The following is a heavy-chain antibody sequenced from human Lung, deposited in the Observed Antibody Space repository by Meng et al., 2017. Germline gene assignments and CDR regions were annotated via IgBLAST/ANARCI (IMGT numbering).Heavy chain of an antibody. CDR1: GGTFSSYA. Sequence: SVKVSCKASGGTFSSYAISWVRQAPGQGLEWMGGIIPIFGTANYAQKFQGRVTITTDESTSTAYMELSSLRSEDTAVYYCARGRYSGSFPKNYYYYYYGMDVWGQGTMVTVSS. J-gene: IGHJ6*02. V-gene: IGHV1-69*05. CDR2: IIPIFGTA. CDR3: ARGRYSGSFPKNYYYYYYGMDV. D-gene: IGHD1-26*01.